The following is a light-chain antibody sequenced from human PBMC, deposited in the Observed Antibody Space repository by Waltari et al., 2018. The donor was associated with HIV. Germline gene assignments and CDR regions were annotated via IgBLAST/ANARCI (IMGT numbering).Light chain of an antibody. CDR3: QQYNNWPPIT. Sequence: EIVMTQSPDTLSVSPGGRATLSCRASQSVDSDLAWYQQKPGQAPRLLLHGASTRASGIPARFSGSGSGTEFTLTISSLQSEDFGLYYCQQYNNWPPITFGQGTRLDI. CDR1: QSVDSD. J-gene: IGKJ5*01. V-gene: IGKV3-15*01. CDR2: GAS.